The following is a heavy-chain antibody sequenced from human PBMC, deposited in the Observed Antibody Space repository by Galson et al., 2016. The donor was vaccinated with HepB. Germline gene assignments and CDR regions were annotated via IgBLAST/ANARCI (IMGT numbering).Heavy chain of an antibody. Sequence: SLRLSCAASGFTFSASYMSWIRQAPGKGLEWLSYISGSSTYTHYADSAKGRFTIPRYNAKNSLYLQMNSLRAEDAAVYYCARRYSSGYYGSGDYWGQGTLVTVSS. J-gene: IGHJ4*02. CDR1: GFTFSASY. CDR3: ARRYSSGYYGSGDY. CDR2: ISGSSTYT. V-gene: IGHV3-11*03. D-gene: IGHD6-25*01.